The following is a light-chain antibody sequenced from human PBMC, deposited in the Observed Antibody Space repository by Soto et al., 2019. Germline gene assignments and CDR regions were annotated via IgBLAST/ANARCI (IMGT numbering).Light chain of an antibody. J-gene: IGKJ5*01. Sequence: EIVMTQSPATLSVSPGERATLSCRASQSVSSYLAWYQQKPGQAPRLLIYGASSRATGIPARFSGSGFGTDFTLTISSLEPEDAAVYYCQQRSNWPPITFGQGTRLENK. CDR1: QSVSSY. V-gene: IGKV3-11*01. CDR2: GAS. CDR3: QQRSNWPPIT.